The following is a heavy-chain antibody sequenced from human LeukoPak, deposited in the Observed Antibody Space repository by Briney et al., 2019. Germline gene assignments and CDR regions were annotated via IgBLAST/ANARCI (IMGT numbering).Heavy chain of an antibody. D-gene: IGHD1-26*01. V-gene: IGHV1-18*01. CDR1: GYTFTSYG. J-gene: IGHJ4*02. CDR2: ISAYKGNT. CDR3: ARGGGSGSYYEDFDY. Sequence: ASVKVSCKASGYTFTSYGISWVRQAPGQGLEWMGWISAYKGNTNYAQKLQGRVTMTTDTSTSTAYMELRSLRSDDTAVYYCARGGGSGSYYEDFDYWGQGTLVTVSS.